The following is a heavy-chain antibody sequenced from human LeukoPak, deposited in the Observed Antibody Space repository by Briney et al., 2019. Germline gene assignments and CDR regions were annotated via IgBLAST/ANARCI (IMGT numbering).Heavy chain of an antibody. CDR1: GFTFIDYS. J-gene: IGHJ4*02. Sequence: GGSLRLSCAASGFTFIDYSMSWIRQAPGKGLEWVSYISPTSDYTSYADSVKGRFTIFRDNAKNSLFLQMNSLRVEDTAVYYCARRQYNSGPDFWGQGTLVTVSS. V-gene: IGHV3-11*03. CDR2: ISPTSDYT. D-gene: IGHD6-25*01. CDR3: ARRQYNSGPDF.